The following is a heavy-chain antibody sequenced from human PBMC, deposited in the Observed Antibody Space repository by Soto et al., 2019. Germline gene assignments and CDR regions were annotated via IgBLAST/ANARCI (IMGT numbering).Heavy chain of an antibody. J-gene: IGHJ4*02. CDR3: ARHDEGSYSSGWYAGNY. CDR1: GYSFTSYW. CDR2: IDPSDSYT. Sequence: EVQLVQSGAEVKKPGESLRISCKGSGYSFTSYWISWVRQMPGKGLEWMGRIDPSDSYTNYSPSFQGHVTISADKSISTAYLQWSSLKASDTAMYYCARHDEGSYSSGWYAGNYWGQGTLVTVSS. D-gene: IGHD6-19*01. V-gene: IGHV5-10-1*03.